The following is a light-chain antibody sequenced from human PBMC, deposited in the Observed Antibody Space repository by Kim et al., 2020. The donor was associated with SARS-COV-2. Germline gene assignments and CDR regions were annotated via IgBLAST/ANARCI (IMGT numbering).Light chain of an antibody. CDR2: EVS. Sequence: GQSVTISCTGTSSDVGGYNFVSWYQQHPGKAPKLMIYEVSKRPSGVPDRFSGSKSGNTASLTVSGLQAEDEADYYCSSYAGSKIPVFGGGTQLTVL. CDR1: SSDVGGYNF. CDR3: SSYAGSKIPV. J-gene: IGLJ2*01. V-gene: IGLV2-8*01.